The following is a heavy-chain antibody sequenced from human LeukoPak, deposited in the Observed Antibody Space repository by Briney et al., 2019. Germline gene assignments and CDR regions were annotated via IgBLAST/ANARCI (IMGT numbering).Heavy chain of an antibody. Sequence: ASVKVSCKSSGYTFTSYYMHWVRQAPGQGHEWMGIINPSGGSTSYAQKFQGRVTMTRDMSTSTVYMELSSLRSEDTAVYYCARDLGRITGSTFDHWGQGTLVTVSS. V-gene: IGHV1-46*01. CDR2: INPSGGST. J-gene: IGHJ4*02. CDR3: ARDLGRITGSTFDH. CDR1: GYTFTSYY. D-gene: IGHD1-20*01.